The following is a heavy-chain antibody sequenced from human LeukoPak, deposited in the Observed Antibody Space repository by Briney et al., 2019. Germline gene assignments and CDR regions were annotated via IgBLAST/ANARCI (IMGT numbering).Heavy chain of an antibody. D-gene: IGHD2-2*01. CDR1: GYTFTSYG. Sequence: ASVKVSCKASGYTFTSYGISWVRQAPGQGLEWMGWISAYNGNTNYAQKLQGRVTMTTDTSTSTAYMELRSLRSDDTAVYYCARDQSGYCSSTSCPSDWFDPWGQGTLVTVSS. CDR3: ARDQSGYCSSTSCPSDWFDP. V-gene: IGHV1-18*01. J-gene: IGHJ5*02. CDR2: ISAYNGNT.